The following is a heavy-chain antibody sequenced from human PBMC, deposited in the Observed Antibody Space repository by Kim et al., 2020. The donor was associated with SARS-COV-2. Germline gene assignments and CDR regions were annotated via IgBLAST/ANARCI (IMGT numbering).Heavy chain of an antibody. CDR2: ISYDGSNK. CDR1: GFTFSSYG. J-gene: IGHJ3*02. D-gene: IGHD3-22*01. Sequence: GGSLRLSCAASGFTFSSYGMHWVRQAPGKGLEWVAVISYDGSNKYYADSVKGRFTISRDNSKNTLYLQMNSLRAEDTAVYYCANLVVITSVTGAFDIWGQGTMVTVSS. V-gene: IGHV3-30*18. CDR3: ANLVVITSVTGAFDI.